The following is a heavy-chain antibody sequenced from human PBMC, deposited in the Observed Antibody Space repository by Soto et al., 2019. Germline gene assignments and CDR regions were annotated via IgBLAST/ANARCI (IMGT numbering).Heavy chain of an antibody. Sequence: QVRLQESGPGLVKPSETLSLTCTVSGGSISSYYWSWIRQPPGKGLEWIGYMYNTGSTIYNPSLKSRVTISVXTSXNXSSLKLNSVTAADTAVYYCARDLWGYCGADCYPLDVWGQGTTVTVSS. D-gene: IGHD2-21*02. V-gene: IGHV4-59*01. CDR2: MYNTGST. CDR3: ARDLWGYCGADCYPLDV. J-gene: IGHJ6*02. CDR1: GGSISSYY.